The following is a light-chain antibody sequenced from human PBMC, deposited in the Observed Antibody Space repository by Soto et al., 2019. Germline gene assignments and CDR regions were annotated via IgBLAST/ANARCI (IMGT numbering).Light chain of an antibody. CDR2: DAS. J-gene: IGKJ1*01. CDR1: QSVSSY. CDR3: QQYNNWPWT. Sequence: EIVLTQSPATLSLSPGERATLSCRASQSVSSYLAWYQQKPGQAPRLLIYDASNRATGIPARFSGSGSGTDFTLTISSLEPEDFAVYYCQQYNNWPWTFGQGIKVDIK. V-gene: IGKV3-11*01.